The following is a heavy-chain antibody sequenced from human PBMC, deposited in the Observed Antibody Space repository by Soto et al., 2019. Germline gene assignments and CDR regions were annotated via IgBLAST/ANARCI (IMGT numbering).Heavy chain of an antibody. Sequence: EVQLVESGGGLVQPGGSLRLSCAASGFTFNRYWMGWVRQAPGKGPEWLANIKQDGSERYYVDSVKGRFTISRDNVKNSVSLQMNSLRAEDTAVYYCTRTLSALPGDDYWGQGTLVTVSS. CDR1: GFTFNRYW. J-gene: IGHJ4*02. CDR3: TRTLSALPGDDY. V-gene: IGHV3-7*01. CDR2: IKQDGSER. D-gene: IGHD6-6*01.